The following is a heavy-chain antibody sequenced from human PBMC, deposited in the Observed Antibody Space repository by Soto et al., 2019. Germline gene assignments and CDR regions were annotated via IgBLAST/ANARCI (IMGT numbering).Heavy chain of an antibody. CDR2: IYWDDDK. CDR1: GFSLSTSGVG. Sequence: SGPTLVNPTQTLTLTCTFSGFSLSTSGVGVGWIRQPPGKALEWLALIYWDDDKRYSPSLKSRLTITKDTSKNQVVLTMTNMDPVDTATYYCAHTHSLDLFCSSTSCYAWWFDPWGQGTLVTSPQ. D-gene: IGHD2-2*01. J-gene: IGHJ5*02. CDR3: AHTHSLDLFCSSTSCYAWWFDP. V-gene: IGHV2-5*02.